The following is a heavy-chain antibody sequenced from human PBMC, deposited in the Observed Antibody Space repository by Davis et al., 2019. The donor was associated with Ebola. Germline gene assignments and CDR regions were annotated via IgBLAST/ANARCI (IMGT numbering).Heavy chain of an antibody. D-gene: IGHD3-3*01. V-gene: IGHV3-7*01. CDR3: ARGSELHYDFWSGYYVGDWFDP. CDR2: IRQDGSEK. J-gene: IGHJ5*02. Sequence: PGGSLRLSCTASGFTFADYAMTWVRQAPGKGLEWVANIRQDGSEKYYVDSVKGRFTISRDNAKNSLYLQMNSLRAEDTAVYYCARGSELHYDFWSGYYVGDWFDPWGQGTLVTVSS. CDR1: GFTFADYA.